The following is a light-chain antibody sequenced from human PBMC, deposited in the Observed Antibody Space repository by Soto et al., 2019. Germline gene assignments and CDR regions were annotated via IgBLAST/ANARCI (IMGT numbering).Light chain of an antibody. CDR1: QSISDT. V-gene: IGKV3-15*01. CDR3: QQYDKWPRT. J-gene: IGKJ1*01. CDR2: GAS. Sequence: EIVITQSPATLSVSPGGRATLSCRASQSISDTLAWYQHKPGQSPRLLIYGASARATGIPDRFSGGGSGAEYTLTISSLQSEDFAVYYCQQYDKWPRTFGQGTKVDIK.